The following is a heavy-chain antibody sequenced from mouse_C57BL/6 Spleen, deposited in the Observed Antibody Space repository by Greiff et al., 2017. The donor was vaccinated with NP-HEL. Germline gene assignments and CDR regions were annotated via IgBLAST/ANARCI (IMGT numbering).Heavy chain of an antibody. Sequence: QVQLQQPGAELVKPGASVQMSCKASGYTFTSYWITWVKQRPGQGLEWIGDIYPGSGSTNYNETFKSKATLTVEQSSSTAYMQLSSLTSEDSAVYYCAFYYCGSSQLFAYWGQGTLVTVSA. CDR1: GYTFTSYW. CDR2: IYPGSGST. V-gene: IGHV1-55*01. CDR3: AFYYCGSSQLFAY. D-gene: IGHD1-1*01. J-gene: IGHJ3*01.